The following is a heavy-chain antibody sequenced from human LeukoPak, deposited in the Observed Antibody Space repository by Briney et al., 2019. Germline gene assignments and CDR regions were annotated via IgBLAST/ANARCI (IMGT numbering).Heavy chain of an antibody. CDR1: GGTFSSYA. J-gene: IGHJ4*02. CDR3: ARVVHDYGGNPGDLTDY. CDR2: IIPILGIA. D-gene: IGHD4-23*01. V-gene: IGHV1-69*04. Sequence: GASVKVSCKASGGTFSSYAISWVRQAPGQGLEWMGRIIPILGIANYAQKFQGRVTITADKSTSTAYMELSSLRSEDTAVYYCARVVHDYGGNPGDLTDYWGQGTLVTVSS.